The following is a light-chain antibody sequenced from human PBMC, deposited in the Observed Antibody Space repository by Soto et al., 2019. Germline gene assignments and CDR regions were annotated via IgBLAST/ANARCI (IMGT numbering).Light chain of an antibody. J-gene: IGLJ3*02. Sequence: QSVLTQPPSVSGAPGQRVTISCTGSTTNIGAGYEVHWYQQRPGTAPKLLVSGHNIRPSGVPDRFYGSKSGTSASLAITGLQAEDEADYYCAAWDDSLNGRVFGGGTKLTVL. V-gene: IGLV1-40*01. CDR1: TTNIGAGYE. CDR3: AAWDDSLNGRV. CDR2: GHN.